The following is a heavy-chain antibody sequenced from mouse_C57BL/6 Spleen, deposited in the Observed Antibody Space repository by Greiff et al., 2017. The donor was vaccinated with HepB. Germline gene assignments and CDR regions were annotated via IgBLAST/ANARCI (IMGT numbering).Heavy chain of an antibody. J-gene: IGHJ2*01. Sequence: QVQLQQPGAELVMPGASVKLSCKASGYTFTSYWMHWVKQRPGQGLEWIGEIDPSDSYTNYNQKFKGKSTLTVDKSSSTAYMQLSSLTSEDSAVYYCARRSSGYRYFDYWGQSTTLTVSS. V-gene: IGHV1-69*01. CDR1: GYTFTSYW. CDR2: IDPSDSYT. D-gene: IGHD3-2*02. CDR3: ARRSSGYRYFDY.